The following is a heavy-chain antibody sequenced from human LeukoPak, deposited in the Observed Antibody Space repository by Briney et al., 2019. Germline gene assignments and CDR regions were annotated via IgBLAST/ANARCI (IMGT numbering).Heavy chain of an antibody. CDR1: GFTFSSYA. J-gene: IGHJ4*02. CDR2: ISSSSSSI. V-gene: IGHV3-21*01. Sequence: GGSLRLSCMASGFTFSSYAMNWVRQAPGKGGEWVSSISSSSSSIYHADSVKGRFTISRDNAKTSLYLQMNSLRAEDTAVYYCASGSQGELLLGDYWGQGTLVTVSS. D-gene: IGHD3-10*01. CDR3: ASGSQGELLLGDY.